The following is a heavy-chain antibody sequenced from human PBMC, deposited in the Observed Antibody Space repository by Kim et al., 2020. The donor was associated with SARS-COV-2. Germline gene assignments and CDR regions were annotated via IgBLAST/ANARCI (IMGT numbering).Heavy chain of an antibody. Sequence: SVKVSCKASGGTFSSYAISWVRQAPGQGLEWMGGIIPIFGTANYAQKFQGRVTITADESTSTAYMELSSLRSEDTAVYYCARAIPYSSRWYSSWFDPWGQGTLVTVSS. J-gene: IGHJ5*02. CDR1: GGTFSSYA. CDR3: ARAIPYSSRWYSSWFDP. CDR2: IIPIFGTA. V-gene: IGHV1-69*13. D-gene: IGHD6-13*01.